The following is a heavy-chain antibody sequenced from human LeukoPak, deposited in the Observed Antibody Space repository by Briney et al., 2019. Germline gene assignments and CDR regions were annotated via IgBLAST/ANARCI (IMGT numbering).Heavy chain of an antibody. V-gene: IGHV3-33*01. D-gene: IGHD5-18*01. CDR2: IWYDGSNK. CDR3: ARDSLTRRGYSYGYDY. Sequence: GGSLRLSCAASGFTFSSYGMHWVRQAPGKGLEWVAVIWYDGSNKYYADSVKGRFTISRDNSKNTLYLQMNSLRAEDTAVYYCARDSLTRRGYSYGYDYWGQGTLVTVSS. CDR1: GFTFSSYG. J-gene: IGHJ4*02.